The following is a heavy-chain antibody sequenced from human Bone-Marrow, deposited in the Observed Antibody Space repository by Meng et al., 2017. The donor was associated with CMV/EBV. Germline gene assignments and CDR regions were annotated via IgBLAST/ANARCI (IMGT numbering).Heavy chain of an antibody. D-gene: IGHD5-18*01. Sequence: SGPTLVKPTPTLTLTCTFTGFSLRTAGVGVGWIRQPPGKALEWLAVIYWNDDVCYSPYLNSRLTITKDTSKNQVVLTMTNLDTVDTATYYFAHVGYTFGLYCFDYWGQGTLVTVSS. J-gene: IGHJ4*02. V-gene: IGHV2-5*01. CDR3: AHVGYTFGLYCFDY. CDR2: IYWNDDV. CDR1: GFSLRTAGVG.